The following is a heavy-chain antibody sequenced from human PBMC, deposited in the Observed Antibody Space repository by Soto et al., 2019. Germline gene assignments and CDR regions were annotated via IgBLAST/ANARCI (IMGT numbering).Heavy chain of an antibody. CDR2: ISYDGRDK. J-gene: IGHJ6*02. Sequence: GGSLRLSCAASAFTFGDYGMHWVRQAPGKGLEWVGVISYDGRDKYYADSMKGRVSISRDNSHNTLYLQMNSLRVEDTAVYYCARDRGGYGPPDVWGQGTTVTVSS. V-gene: IGHV3-30*03. CDR1: AFTFGDYG. CDR3: ARDRGGYGPPDV. D-gene: IGHD3-10*01.